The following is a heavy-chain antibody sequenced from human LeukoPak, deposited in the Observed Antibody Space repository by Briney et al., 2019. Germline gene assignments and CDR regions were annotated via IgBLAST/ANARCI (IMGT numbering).Heavy chain of an antibody. CDR3: VRRVKSGSYYYFDY. D-gene: IGHD1-26*01. V-gene: IGHV3-74*01. CDR1: EFTFSNYW. Sequence: GGSLRLSCAASEFTFSNYWMNWVRHAPGKGLVWVSLINGDGGYTNYADPVKGRFTISRDDAKNTLYLQMNSLRAEDRAVYYCVRRVKSGSYYYFDYWGQGTLVTVSS. J-gene: IGHJ4*02. CDR2: INGDGGYT.